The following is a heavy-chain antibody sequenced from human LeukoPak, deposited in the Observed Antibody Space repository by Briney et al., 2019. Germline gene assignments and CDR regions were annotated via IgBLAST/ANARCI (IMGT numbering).Heavy chain of an antibody. J-gene: IGHJ4*02. V-gene: IGHV4-39*07. Sequence: SETLSLTCTVSGGSISSSSYYWGWIRQPPGKGLEWIGSIYYSGSTYYNPSLKSRVTISVDTSKNQFSLKLSSVTAADTAVYYCARDRGYSYGYFDYWGQGTLVTVSS. D-gene: IGHD5-18*01. CDR1: GGSISSSSYY. CDR3: ARDRGYSYGYFDY. CDR2: IYYSGST.